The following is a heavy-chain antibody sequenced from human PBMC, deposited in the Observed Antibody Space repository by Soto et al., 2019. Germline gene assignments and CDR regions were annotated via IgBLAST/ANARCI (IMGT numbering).Heavy chain of an antibody. Sequence: GGSLRLSCAASGFTFSSYAMHWVRQAPGKGLEWVAVISYAGSNKYYADSVKGRFTISRDNSKNTLYLQMNSLRAEDTAVYYCARGGLRYFDWLLEGLDYWGQGTLVTVSS. CDR3: ARGGLRYFDWLLEGLDY. J-gene: IGHJ4*02. V-gene: IGHV3-30-3*01. CDR1: GFTFSSYA. CDR2: ISYAGSNK. D-gene: IGHD3-9*01.